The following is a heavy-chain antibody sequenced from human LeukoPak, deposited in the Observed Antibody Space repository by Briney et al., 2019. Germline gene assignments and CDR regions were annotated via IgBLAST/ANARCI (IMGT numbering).Heavy chain of an antibody. CDR3: ARGGGSGWFIDY. CDR2: INHSGST. J-gene: IGHJ4*02. D-gene: IGHD6-19*01. CDR1: GGSISSYY. V-gene: IGHV4-34*01. Sequence: PSETLSLTCTVSGGSISSYYWSWIRQPPGKGLEWIGEINHSGSTNYNPSLKSRVTISVDTSKNQFSLKLNSVTAADTAVYYCARGGGSGWFIDYWGQGTLVTVSS.